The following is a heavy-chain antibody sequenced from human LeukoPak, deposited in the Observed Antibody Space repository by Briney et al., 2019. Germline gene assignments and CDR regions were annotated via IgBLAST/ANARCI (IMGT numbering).Heavy chain of an antibody. V-gene: IGHV3-21*03. CDR3: ARDSEGYQVLKGFDY. CDR1: GFTFSTYS. CDR2: ISPSNRYI. Sequence: VGSLKLSCAASGFTFSTYSMNWVRQAPGKGLEWVSSISPSNRYIYYADEVKGCFTMSTDNAKHSGSLQMHSLRAEDTSVNYCARDSEGYQVLKGFDYWGLGTVVTLCS. D-gene: IGHD4/OR15-4a*01. J-gene: IGHJ4*02.